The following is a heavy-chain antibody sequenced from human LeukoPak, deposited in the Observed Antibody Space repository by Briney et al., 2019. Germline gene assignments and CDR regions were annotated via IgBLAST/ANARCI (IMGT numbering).Heavy chain of an antibody. CDR1: GLTLRTYA. CDR2: IRTGARST. Sequence: LSLSCVASGLTLRTYAMIWVRQGPRKVLETVSGIRTGARSTCYAASGDGRLTIFIADSKNTLYLQMNSLSAEDTAVYYCAKQHDGYGWCFDYWGQGTLVTVSS. CDR3: AKQHDGYGWCFDY. J-gene: IGHJ4*02. D-gene: IGHD5-24*01. V-gene: IGHV3-23*01.